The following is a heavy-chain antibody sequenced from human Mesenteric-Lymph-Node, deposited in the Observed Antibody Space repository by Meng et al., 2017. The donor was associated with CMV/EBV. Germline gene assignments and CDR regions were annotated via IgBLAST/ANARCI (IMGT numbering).Heavy chain of an antibody. CDR2: INHSGST. D-gene: IGHD4-17*01. J-gene: IGHJ4*02. CDR1: GGSVSGYY. CDR3: ASRATVTYIWTN. Sequence: CAVYGGSVSGYYWSSIRQPPGKGLEWIEEINHSGSTNYNPSLKSRVTISVDTSKNQFSLKLSSVTAADTAVYYCASRATVTYIWTNWGQGTLVTVSS. V-gene: IGHV4-34*01.